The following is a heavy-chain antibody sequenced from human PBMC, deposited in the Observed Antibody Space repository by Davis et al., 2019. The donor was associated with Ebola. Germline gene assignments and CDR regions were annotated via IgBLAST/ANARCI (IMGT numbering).Heavy chain of an antibody. CDR2: IKPHGSDK. CDR1: GFTFSTNL. V-gene: IGHV3-7*03. Sequence: PGGSLRLSCAASGFTFSTNLMSWVRQAPGKGLEWVATIKPHGSDKYFVDSVKGRFTISRDNAKSSLYLQMNSLIVEDTALYYCAKGARWGQGTLVTVSS. D-gene: IGHD5-12*01. CDR3: AKGAR. J-gene: IGHJ4*02.